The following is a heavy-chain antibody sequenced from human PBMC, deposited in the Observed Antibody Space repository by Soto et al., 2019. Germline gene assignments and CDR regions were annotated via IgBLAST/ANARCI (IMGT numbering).Heavy chain of an antibody. J-gene: IGHJ6*02. CDR3: ARSDYYYGMDV. CDR2: IDPTDSYT. CDR1: GYSFTTYW. V-gene: IGHV5-10-1*01. Sequence: PGVSLKISCKGSGYSFTTYWITWVRQMPGKGLEWMGRIDPTDSYTNYSPSFQGHVTISADKSISTAYLQWSSLKASDTAMYYCARSDYYYGMDVWGQGTTVTVSS.